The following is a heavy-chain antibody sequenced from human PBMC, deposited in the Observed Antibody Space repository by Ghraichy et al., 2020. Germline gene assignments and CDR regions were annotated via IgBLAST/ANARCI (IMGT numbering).Heavy chain of an antibody. CDR3: ARVETTVVPDYYYGMDV. Sequence: GGSLRLSCAASGFTFSSYSMNWVRQVPGKGLEWVSYISSSINTIYYADSVKGRFTISRDNAKNSLYLQMNSLRDEDTAVYYCARVETTVVPDYYYGMDVWGQGTTVTVSS. D-gene: IGHD4-23*01. V-gene: IGHV3-48*02. CDR1: GFTFSSYS. CDR2: ISSSINTI. J-gene: IGHJ6*02.